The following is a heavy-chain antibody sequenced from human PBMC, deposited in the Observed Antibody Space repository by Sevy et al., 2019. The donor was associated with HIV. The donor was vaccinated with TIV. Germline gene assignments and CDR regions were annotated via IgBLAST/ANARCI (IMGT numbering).Heavy chain of an antibody. D-gene: IGHD5-12*01. Sequence: SETLSLTCTVSGGSISAYYWSWIRQPQGKPLEYIGYIYYTGSTNYNPSLKSRVTISVDTSKNQFSLKLNSVTAADTAVYFCARAPPVRSGDDSLNWFDPCGQGTLVTVSS. CDR2: IYYTGST. J-gene: IGHJ5*02. CDR1: GGSISAYY. CDR3: ARAPPVRSGDDSLNWFDP. V-gene: IGHV4-59*01.